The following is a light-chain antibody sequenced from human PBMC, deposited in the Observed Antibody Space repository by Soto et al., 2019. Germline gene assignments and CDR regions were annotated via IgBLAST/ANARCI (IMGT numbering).Light chain of an antibody. Sequence: EIVLTQSPATLSVSPGERATLSCRASQSIDSDLAWYQQKHGQGPRLLIYDASTRATGIPARFSGSGSGTEFTLTISSLQSEDFATYHCQQYNEWPPITFGQGTKVEI. CDR2: DAS. CDR3: QQYNEWPPIT. V-gene: IGKV3-15*01. J-gene: IGKJ1*01. CDR1: QSIDSD.